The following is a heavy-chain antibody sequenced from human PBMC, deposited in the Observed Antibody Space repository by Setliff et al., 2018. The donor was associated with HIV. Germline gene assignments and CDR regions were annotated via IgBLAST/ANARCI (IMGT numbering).Heavy chain of an antibody. CDR1: GYTFTGYY. CDR2: INPNSGGT. Sequence: GASVKVSCKASGYTFTGYYMHWVRQAPGQGLEWMGWINPNSGGTDSAKKFQGRVTMSRETSISTAYMELSRLRSDDTAVYYCARSDYAWGSSPDKLDYWGQGTLVTVSS. J-gene: IGHJ4*02. D-gene: IGHD3-16*01. V-gene: IGHV1-2*02. CDR3: ARSDYAWGSSPDKLDY.